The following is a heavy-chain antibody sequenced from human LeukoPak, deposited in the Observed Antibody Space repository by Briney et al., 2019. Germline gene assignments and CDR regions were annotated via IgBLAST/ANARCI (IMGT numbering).Heavy chain of an antibody. D-gene: IGHD4-17*01. CDR1: GGSISSYY. CDR2: IYYSGST. V-gene: IGHV4-59*08. CDR3: ARGGTVTPFDAFDI. J-gene: IGHJ3*02. Sequence: SETLSLTCTVSGGSISSYYWSWIRQPPGKGLEWIGYIYYSGSTNYNPSLKSRVTISVDTSKNQFSLKLSSVTAADTAVYYCARGGTVTPFDAFDIWGQGTMVTVSS.